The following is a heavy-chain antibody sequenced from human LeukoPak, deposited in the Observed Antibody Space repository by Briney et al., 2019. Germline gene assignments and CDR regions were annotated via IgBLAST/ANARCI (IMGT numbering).Heavy chain of an antibody. J-gene: IGHJ4*02. V-gene: IGHV3-9*03. D-gene: IGHD3-10*01. Sequence: GGSLSLSCAASGFTFDDYAMHWVRQAPGKGLEWVSGISWNSDMIGYADSVKGRFTISRDNAKNSLYLQMNSLRAEDMALYYCAKSKYLGGSYDYWGQGTLVTVSS. CDR2: ISWNSDMI. CDR1: GFTFDDYA. CDR3: AKSKYLGGSYDY.